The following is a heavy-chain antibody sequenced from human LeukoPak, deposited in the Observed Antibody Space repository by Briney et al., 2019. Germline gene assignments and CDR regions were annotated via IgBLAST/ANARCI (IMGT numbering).Heavy chain of an antibody. CDR3: AREDSDYGVTYFDY. D-gene: IGHD4-17*01. CDR1: GHSISSYY. CDR2: IYNGGRT. J-gene: IGHJ4*02. V-gene: IGHV4-4*07. Sequence: PSETLSLTRTVSGHSISSYYWSWIRQPAGKGLEWIGGIYNGGRTSYNPSLKSRVTMSVDTSKNQFSLKLSSVTAADTAVYYCAREDSDYGVTYFDYWGQGTLVTVSS.